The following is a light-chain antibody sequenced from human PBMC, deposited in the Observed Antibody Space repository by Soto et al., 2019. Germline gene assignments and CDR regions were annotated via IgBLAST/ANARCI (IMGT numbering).Light chain of an antibody. Sequence: DIQMTQSPSTLSASVGDRVTITCRASQSISSWLAWYQQKPGKASKLLIYDASSLESGVPSRFSGSGSGTEFTLTISSLQPDDFATYYCQQYNNYSPTFGQGTKVDIK. J-gene: IGKJ1*01. CDR1: QSISSW. V-gene: IGKV1-5*01. CDR2: DAS. CDR3: QQYNNYSPT.